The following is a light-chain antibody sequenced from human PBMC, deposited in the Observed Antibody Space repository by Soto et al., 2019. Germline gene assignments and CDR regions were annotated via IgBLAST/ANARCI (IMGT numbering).Light chain of an antibody. CDR2: DAS. V-gene: IGKV3-11*01. CDR1: QSVSIY. CDR3: QQRSNSPLT. J-gene: IGKJ4*01. Sequence: EVMMTQSPATLSVSPGERATLSCRASQSVSIYLSCYQQKPRQAPRLLIYDASNRATGIPARCSGSCSRTDFTLTSSILQPEYFTFYYCQQRSNSPLTFGGGTRLEIK.